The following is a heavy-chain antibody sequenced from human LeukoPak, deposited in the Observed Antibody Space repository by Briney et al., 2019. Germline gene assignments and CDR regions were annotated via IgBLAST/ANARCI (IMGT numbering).Heavy chain of an antibody. V-gene: IGHV5-10-1*01. Sequence: GESLKISCKGSGYRFISYWISWVRQMPGKGLEWMGRIDPSGSYTNYSPAFQGRVTISADKSISTAYLQWSSLKASDTAMYYCARSAGMDVWGQGTTVTVSS. CDR2: IDPSGSYT. CDR3: ARSAGMDV. CDR1: GYRFISYW. J-gene: IGHJ6*02.